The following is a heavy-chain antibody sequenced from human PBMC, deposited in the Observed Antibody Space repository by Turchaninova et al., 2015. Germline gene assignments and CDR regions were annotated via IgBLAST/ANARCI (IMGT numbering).Heavy chain of an antibody. V-gene: IGHV4-38-2*01. D-gene: IGHD5-18*01. CDR2: IYHSGTT. J-gene: IGHJ4*02. Sequence: QVPLQVSGPGLVKPSETLSTLRPAPSSSISHGDQGGWIRQPPGKGLEWIGSIYHSGTTYYSPSRKRRVTMSVDTSKNQFSLNLSSVTAADTAVYYCARLTGYNHGQMDSWGQGTLVTVSS. CDR1: SSSISHGDQ. CDR3: ARLTGYNHGQMDS.